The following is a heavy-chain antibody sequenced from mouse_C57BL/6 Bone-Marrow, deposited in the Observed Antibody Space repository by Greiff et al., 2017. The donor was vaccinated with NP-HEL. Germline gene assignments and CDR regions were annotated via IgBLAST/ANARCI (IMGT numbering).Heavy chain of an antibody. CDR1: GYTFTSYG. CDR2: IYPRSGNT. V-gene: IGHV1-81*01. J-gene: IGHJ3*01. Sequence: QVQLQQSGAELARPGASVKLSCKASGYTFTSYGISWVKQRTGQGLEWIGEIYPRSGNTYYNEKFKGKATLTADKSSSTAYMELRSLTSEDSAVYFCARGTGTARFAYWGQGTLVTVSA. D-gene: IGHD4-1*01. CDR3: ARGTGTARFAY.